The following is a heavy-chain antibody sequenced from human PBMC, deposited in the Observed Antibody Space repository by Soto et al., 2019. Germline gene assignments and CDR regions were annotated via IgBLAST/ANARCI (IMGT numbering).Heavy chain of an antibody. CDR3: ARDHAAADAFDI. D-gene: IGHD6-13*01. CDR2: ISSSSSTI. Sequence: GGSLRLSCAASGFTFSSYSMNWVRQAPGKGLEWVSYISSSSSTIYYADSVKGRFTISRDNAKNSLYLQMNSLRAEDTAVYYCARDHAAADAFDIWGQGTMVTVS. J-gene: IGHJ3*02. CDR1: GFTFSSYS. V-gene: IGHV3-48*01.